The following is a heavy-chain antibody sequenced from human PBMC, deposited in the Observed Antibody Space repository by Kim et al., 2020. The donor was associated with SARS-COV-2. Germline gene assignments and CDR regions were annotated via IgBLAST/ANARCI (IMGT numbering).Heavy chain of an antibody. D-gene: IGHD2-15*01. CDR3: ARAVGTVVTHFDY. Sequence: GGSLRLSCAASGFTFSSYAMHWVRQAPGKGLEWVAVISYDGSNKYYADSVKGRFTISRDNSKNTLYLQMNSLRAEDTAVYYCARAVGTVVTHFDYWGQGTLVTVSS. CDR2: ISYDGSNK. CDR1: GFTFSSYA. V-gene: IGHV3-30-3*01. J-gene: IGHJ4*02.